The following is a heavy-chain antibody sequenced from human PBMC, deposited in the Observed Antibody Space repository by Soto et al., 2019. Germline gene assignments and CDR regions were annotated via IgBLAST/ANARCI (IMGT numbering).Heavy chain of an antibody. CDR1: GFTFDDYA. J-gene: IGHJ6*03. CDR3: ARDVAPRPRYMDV. V-gene: IGHV3-9*01. D-gene: IGHD6-6*01. CDR2: IDWNSATT. Sequence: EVQLVESGGGLVQPGRSLRLPCAVSGFTFDDYAMHWVRQAPGKGLEWVSAIDWNSATTDYADSVKGRFTISRDNAKNSLYLQMNGLRAEDTALYYCARDVAPRPRYMDVWGKGTTVTVSS.